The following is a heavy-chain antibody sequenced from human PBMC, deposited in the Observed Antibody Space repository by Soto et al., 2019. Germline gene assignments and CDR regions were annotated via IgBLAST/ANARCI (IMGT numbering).Heavy chain of an antibody. Sequence: EVQLVESGGGLVQPGRSLRLSCVGSGYMFEDYAMHWVRQAPGQGLEWVSSIRWSSGGIDYADSVKGRFTISRDNAKNSLELQMNMLKPDDPADYYCTKDCSHAIDYWGQGTLVIVSS. V-gene: IGHV3-9*01. J-gene: IGHJ4*02. CDR1: GYMFEDYA. D-gene: IGHD2-2*01. CDR2: IRWSSGGI. CDR3: TKDCSHAIDY.